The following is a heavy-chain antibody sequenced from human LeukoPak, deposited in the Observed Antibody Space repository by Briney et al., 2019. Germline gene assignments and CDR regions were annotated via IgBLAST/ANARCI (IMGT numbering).Heavy chain of an antibody. D-gene: IGHD2-2*01. Sequence: GGSLRLSCAASGFTFSSYAMSWVRQAPGKWLEWVSSISGSGGRTYYADSVKGRFTISRDNSKNTLYLQMNSLRAEDTAVYYCAKDYRYCTSTSCSGDDAFDIWGQGTMVSVSS. V-gene: IGHV3-23*01. CDR2: ISGSGGRT. CDR1: GFTFSSYA. J-gene: IGHJ3*02. CDR3: AKDYRYCTSTSCSGDDAFDI.